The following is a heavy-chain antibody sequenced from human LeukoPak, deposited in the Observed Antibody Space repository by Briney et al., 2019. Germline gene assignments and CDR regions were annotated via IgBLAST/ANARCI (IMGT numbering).Heavy chain of an antibody. CDR3: ALRKSNYFYFGMDV. J-gene: IGHJ6*02. Sequence: GASVKVSCKASGYTFTGYYMHWVRQAPGQGLEWMGWINPNSGGTNYAQKFQGRVTMTRNASISTAYMELGGLRSDDTAVYYCALRKSNYFYFGMDVWGQGTAVIVSS. CDR2: INPNSGGT. CDR1: GYTFTGYY. V-gene: IGHV1-2*02.